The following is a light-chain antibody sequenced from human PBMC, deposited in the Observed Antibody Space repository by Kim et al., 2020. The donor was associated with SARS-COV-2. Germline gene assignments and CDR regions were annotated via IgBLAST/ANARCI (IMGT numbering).Light chain of an antibody. CDR3: QVWDSSSDHRVV. J-gene: IGLJ2*01. Sequence: SYELTQPPSVSVAPGKTARIPCGGNSIGSKSVHWYQRKPGQAPVLVIYYDSDRPSGIPERFSGSNSGNTATLTISRVEAGDEADYYCQVWDSSSDHRVVFGGGTQLTVL. CDR1: SIGSKS. V-gene: IGLV3-21*04. CDR2: YDS.